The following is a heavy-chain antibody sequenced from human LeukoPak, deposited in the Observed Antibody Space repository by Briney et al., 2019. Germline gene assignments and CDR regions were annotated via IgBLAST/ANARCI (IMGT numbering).Heavy chain of an antibody. Sequence: GASVKVSCKASGYTFTGYYVHWVRQAPGEGLEWMGWINPNSGGTKYAQKFQGRVTMTRDTSINTAYMEVRRLTSDDTAVYYCARERGTLAVAGDAVDIWGQGTMVTVSS. V-gene: IGHV1-2*02. CDR1: GYTFTGYY. CDR2: INPNSGGT. J-gene: IGHJ3*02. D-gene: IGHD6-19*01. CDR3: ARERGTLAVAGDAVDI.